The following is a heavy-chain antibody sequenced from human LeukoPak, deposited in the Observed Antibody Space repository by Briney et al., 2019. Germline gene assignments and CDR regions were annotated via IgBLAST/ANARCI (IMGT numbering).Heavy chain of an antibody. Sequence: GGSLRLSCAASGFTFSSYSMNWVRQAPGKGLEWVSSISSSSSYIYYADSVKGRFTISRDNAKNSLYLQMNSLRAEDTAVYYCARGPFYYDSSGYLDYWGQGTLVTVSS. CDR2: ISSSSSYI. CDR1: GFTFSSYS. V-gene: IGHV3-21*01. D-gene: IGHD3-22*01. CDR3: ARGPFYYDSSGYLDY. J-gene: IGHJ4*02.